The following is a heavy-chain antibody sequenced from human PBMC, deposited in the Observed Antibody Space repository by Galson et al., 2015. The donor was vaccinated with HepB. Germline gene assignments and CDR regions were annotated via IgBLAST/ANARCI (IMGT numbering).Heavy chain of an antibody. J-gene: IGHJ4*02. CDR2: ISGSGGST. V-gene: IGHV3-23*01. D-gene: IGHD1-26*01. CDR3: AKVKWEPLPFDY. Sequence: SLRLSCAASGFTFSSYSMSWVRQAPGKGLEGVSSISGSGGSTYYADSVKGRFTISRDSSKNTVYLQTNSLRAEDTAVYYCAKVKWEPLPFDYWGRGTLVTVSS. CDR1: GFTFSSYS.